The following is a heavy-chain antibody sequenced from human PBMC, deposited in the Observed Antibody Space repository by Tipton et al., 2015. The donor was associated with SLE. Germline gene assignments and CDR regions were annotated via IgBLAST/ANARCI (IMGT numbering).Heavy chain of an antibody. J-gene: IGHJ4*02. CDR3: ARAGYDSSGYYLDY. Sequence: QVQLVQSGGGVVQPGRSLRLSCAAPGFTFSSYGMHWVRQAPGKGLEWVAVIWYDGSNKYYADSVKGRFTISRDNSKNTLYLQMNSLRAEDTAVYYCARAGYDSSGYYLDYWGQGTLVTVSS. CDR2: IWYDGSNK. V-gene: IGHV3-33*01. CDR1: GFTFSSYG. D-gene: IGHD3-22*01.